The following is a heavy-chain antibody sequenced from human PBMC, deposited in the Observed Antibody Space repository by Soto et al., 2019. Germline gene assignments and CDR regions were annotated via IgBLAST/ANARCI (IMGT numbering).Heavy chain of an antibody. J-gene: IGHJ4*02. CDR2: IWFDGSDK. CDR3: ARDRFPITDWAYYFDY. Sequence: GGSLRLSCAASGFTFSSYGMHWVRQPPGKGLEWVAVIWFDGSDKYYADSVKGRFTISRDNSKNTLYLQMNSLRAEDTAVYYCARDRFPITDWAYYFDYWGQGTLVTVSS. CDR1: GFTFSSYG. D-gene: IGHD1-20*01. V-gene: IGHV3-33*01.